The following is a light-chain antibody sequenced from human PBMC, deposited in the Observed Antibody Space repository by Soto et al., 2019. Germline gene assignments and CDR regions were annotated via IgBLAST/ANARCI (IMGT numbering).Light chain of an antibody. J-gene: IGLJ2*01. CDR3: YSYAGTHTFV. V-gene: IGLV2-11*01. CDR1: SSDVGGFDD. Sequence: QSALTQPRSVSGSPGQSVTISCTGTSSDVGGFDDVSWFQQHPDKVPKLLIYGVNKRPSGVPDRLSGSKSGTTASLTISGLQAEDEADYYCYSYAGTHTFVFGGGTKLTVL. CDR2: GVN.